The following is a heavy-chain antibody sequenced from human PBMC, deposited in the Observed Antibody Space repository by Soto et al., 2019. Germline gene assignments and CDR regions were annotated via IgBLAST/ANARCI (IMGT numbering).Heavy chain of an antibody. CDR3: ARLTIFGVAAEGSI. D-gene: IGHD3-3*01. J-gene: IGHJ4*02. Sequence: SETLSLTCTVSGGSISSSSYYWGWIRQPPGKGLEWIGSIYYSGSTYYNPSLKSRVTISVDTSKNQFSLKLSSVTAADTAVYYCARLTIFGVAAEGSIWGQGTLVTVSS. CDR1: GGSISSSSYY. V-gene: IGHV4-39*01. CDR2: IYYSGST.